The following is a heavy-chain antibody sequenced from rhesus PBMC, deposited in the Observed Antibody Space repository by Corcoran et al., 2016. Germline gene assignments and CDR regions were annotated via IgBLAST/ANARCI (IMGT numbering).Heavy chain of an antibody. J-gene: IGHJ4*01. CDR2: ISGSGGST. CDR1: GGSISSNY. Sequence: QLQLQESGPGLVTPSETLSLTCAVSGGSISSNYWSWIRQPPGKGLEWIGRISGSGGSTDYNTYHKSRVTISTDTSKNQFSLKVNSVTAADTAVYYCARPHTAGTIRFDYWGQGVLVTVSS. CDR3: ARPHTAGTIRFDY. V-gene: IGHV4-173*01. D-gene: IGHD1-1*01.